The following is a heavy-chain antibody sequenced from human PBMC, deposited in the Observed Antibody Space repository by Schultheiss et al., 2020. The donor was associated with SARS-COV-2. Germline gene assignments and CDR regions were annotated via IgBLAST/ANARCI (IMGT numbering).Heavy chain of an antibody. CDR3: ATPVHNWRAFDI. CDR2: ISYDGSNK. D-gene: IGHD1-20*01. J-gene: IGHJ3*02. Sequence: GGSLRLSCAASGFTFSSYAMHWVRQAPGKGLEWVAVISYDGSNKYYADSVKGRFTISRDNAKNSLYLQMNSLRAEDTAVYYCATPVHNWRAFDIWGQGTMVTVSS. CDR1: GFTFSSYA. V-gene: IGHV3-30*07.